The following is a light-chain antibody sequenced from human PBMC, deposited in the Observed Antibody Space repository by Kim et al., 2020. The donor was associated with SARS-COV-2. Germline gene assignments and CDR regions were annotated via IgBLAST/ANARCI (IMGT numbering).Light chain of an antibody. CDR2: DAS. Sequence: DIQMTQSPYSLSASVGDRVTITCQASQDISNYLNWYQQKPGKAPKLLIYDASNLETGVPSRFSGSGSGTDFTFTISSLQPEDIATYYWQQYDNLLLTFGGGTKVDIK. CDR1: QDISNY. J-gene: IGKJ4*01. CDR3: QQYDNLLLT. V-gene: IGKV1-33*01.